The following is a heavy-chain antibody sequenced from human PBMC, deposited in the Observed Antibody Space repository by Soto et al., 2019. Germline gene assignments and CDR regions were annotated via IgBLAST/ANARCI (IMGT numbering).Heavy chain of an antibody. J-gene: IGHJ2*01. CDR1: GGSFSGYY. CDR2: INDRGSI. V-gene: IGHV4-34*01. Sequence: QVQLQQWGAGPLRPLETLSLTCGVSGGSFSGYYWAWSRQSPGKGLEWIGEINDRGSINYNPSLKSRVRSSVDTSKNHYSLNLRSVTAADTAVYYCARESHDILTGPPWVWYFDLWGRGTLVTVSS. CDR3: ARESHDILTGPPWVWYFDL. D-gene: IGHD3-9*01.